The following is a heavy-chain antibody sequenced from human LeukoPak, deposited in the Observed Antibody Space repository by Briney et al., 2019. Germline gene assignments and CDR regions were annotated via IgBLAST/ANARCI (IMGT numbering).Heavy chain of an antibody. CDR3: ARDRRTSYSDTSGLDY. CDR2: ISANGGST. V-gene: IGHV3-64*01. J-gene: IGHJ4*02. CDR1: GFTFNSFA. Sequence: GGSLRLSCAASGFTFNSFAMHWVRQAPGKGLQFVSAISANGGSTYYANSVKGRFTISRDNSKNTLYLQMGSLRPEDTAVYYCARDRRTSYSDTSGLDYLGQGTLVTVSS. D-gene: IGHD3-22*01.